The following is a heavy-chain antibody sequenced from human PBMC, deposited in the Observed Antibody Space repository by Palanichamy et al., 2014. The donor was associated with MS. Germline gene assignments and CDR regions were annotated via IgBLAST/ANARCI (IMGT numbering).Heavy chain of an antibody. Sequence: QLVQSGAEVKKPGASVKVSCKTSGYTFTSYDINWVRQATGQGLEWPGWMNPNSGNTAYAQKFQGRVTMTRNTSISTAYMELSSLRSEDTAVYYCARGANLASCSSGSCRGKKDFDYWGQGTLVTVSS. V-gene: IGHV1-8*01. CDR3: ARGANLASCSSGSCRGKKDFDY. J-gene: IGHJ4*02. CDR1: GYTFTSYD. D-gene: IGHD2-15*01. CDR2: MNPNSGNT.